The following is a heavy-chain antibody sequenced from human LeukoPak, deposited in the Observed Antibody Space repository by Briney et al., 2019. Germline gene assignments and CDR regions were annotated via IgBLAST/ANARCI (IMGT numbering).Heavy chain of an antibody. D-gene: IGHD1-14*01. V-gene: IGHV1-46*01. CDR3: ARDSLRDRGPFDM. CDR1: GYTFTEYY. CDR2: INPSGGGT. Sequence: ASVKVSCKASGYTFTEYYIHWVRQAPGQGLEWMGIINPSGGGTSSAQKFQGRVTMTRDTSTSTVYMELSSLRSEDTAVYYCARDSLRDRGPFDMWGQGTRVTVSS. J-gene: IGHJ3*02.